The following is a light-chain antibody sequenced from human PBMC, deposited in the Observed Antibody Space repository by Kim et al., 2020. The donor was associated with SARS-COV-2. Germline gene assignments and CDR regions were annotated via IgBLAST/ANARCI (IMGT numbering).Light chain of an antibody. CDR3: QKYYTNVWT. J-gene: IGKJ1*01. Sequence: ATISCKSSKSVWLNSNNKTFLAWYQQRPGHPPKLLIYWASARESVVPDRFSVSGSGTDFTLTIRSLQPEDVAVYYCQKYYTNVWTFGQGTKVDIK. CDR1: KSVWLNSNNKTF. V-gene: IGKV4-1*01. CDR2: WAS.